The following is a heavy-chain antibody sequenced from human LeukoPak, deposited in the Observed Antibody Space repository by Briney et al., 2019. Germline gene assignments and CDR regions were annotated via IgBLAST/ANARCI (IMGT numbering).Heavy chain of an antibody. V-gene: IGHV3-30-3*01. CDR2: ISYDGSNK. CDR3: ARDPGSGSYDY. Sequence: PGRSLRLSCAASGLTFSSYAMHWVRQAPGKGLEWVAVISYDGSNKYYADSVKGRFTISRDNSKNTLYLQMNSLRAEDTAVYYCARDPGSGSYDYWGQGTLVTVSS. D-gene: IGHD1-26*01. J-gene: IGHJ4*02. CDR1: GLTFSSYA.